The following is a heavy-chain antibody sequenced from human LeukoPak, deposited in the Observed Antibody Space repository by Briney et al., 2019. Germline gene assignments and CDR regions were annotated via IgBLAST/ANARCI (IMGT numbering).Heavy chain of an antibody. CDR1: GGSFSGYY. Sequence: SDTLSLTCAVYGGSFSGYYWSWIRQPPGKGLEWIGEINHSGSTNYNPSLKSRATISVDTSKNQFSLKLSSVTAADTAVYYCARRTYNWNYGYGYWGQGTLVTVSS. CDR2: INHSGST. CDR3: ARRTYNWNYGYGY. D-gene: IGHD1-7*01. V-gene: IGHV4-34*01. J-gene: IGHJ4*02.